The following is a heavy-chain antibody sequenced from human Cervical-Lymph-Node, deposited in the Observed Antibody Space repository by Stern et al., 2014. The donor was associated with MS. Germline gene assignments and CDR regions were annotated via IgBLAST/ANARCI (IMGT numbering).Heavy chain of an antibody. CDR3: ANAAALSCRSPSCYKAFEY. CDR2: ISYDGRDK. Sequence: VQLVESGGGVAQPGRSLRLSCAASGFTFRLSGMHWVRQAPGKGLDWVAVISYDGRDKYSGDSVKGRFTISRDNSKNTVYLQMNSLRAEDTAVYYCANAAALSCRSPSCYKAFEYWGQGILVTVSS. J-gene: IGHJ4*02. D-gene: IGHD2-2*02. V-gene: IGHV3-30*18. CDR1: GFTFRLSG.